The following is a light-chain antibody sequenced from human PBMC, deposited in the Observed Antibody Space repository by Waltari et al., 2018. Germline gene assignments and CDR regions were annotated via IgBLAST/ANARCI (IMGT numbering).Light chain of an antibody. CDR1: ASTIGTHV. CDR2: RSD. CDR3: AAWDDSLNGRWV. J-gene: IGLJ3*02. V-gene: IGLV1-44*01. Sequence: QSVLTQPPSASGTPGQGVTISCSGAASTIGTHVLTWYQQVPGKAPKLLIYRSDRRPAGVPDRFSGSKSGTSASLAISGLQSEDEADYYCAAWDDSLNGRWVFGGGTKVTVL.